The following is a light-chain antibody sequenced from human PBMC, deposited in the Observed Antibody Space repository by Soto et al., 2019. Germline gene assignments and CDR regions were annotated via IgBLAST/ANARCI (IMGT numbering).Light chain of an antibody. J-gene: IGKJ3*01. V-gene: IGKV3-20*01. CDR1: QIVSAND. CDR3: QQYGSSPFT. Sequence: EIVLTQSPGTLSLSPGERVTLSCRASQIVSANDLAWYQQKPGQSPRLLIFGASSRATGIPDRFSGSGSGTDFTLTISRVEPEDFAVYYCQQYGSSPFTFGPGTKVDIK. CDR2: GAS.